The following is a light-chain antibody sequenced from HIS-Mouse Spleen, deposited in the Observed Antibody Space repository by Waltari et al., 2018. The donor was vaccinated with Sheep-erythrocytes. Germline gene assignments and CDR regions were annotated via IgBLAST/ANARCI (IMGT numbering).Light chain of an antibody. CDR3: QAWDSSTSVV. Sequence: SYELTQPPSVSVSPGQTASITCPGDKLGDKYACWYQQKPGQSPVLVIYPDSKRPSGIPERFSGANSGNTATLTISGTQAMDEADYYCQAWDSSTSVVFGGGTKLTVL. CDR1: KLGDKY. CDR2: PDS. J-gene: IGLJ2*01. V-gene: IGLV3-1*01.